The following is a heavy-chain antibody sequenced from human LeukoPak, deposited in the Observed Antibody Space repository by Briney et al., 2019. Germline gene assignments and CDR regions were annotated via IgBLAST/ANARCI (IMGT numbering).Heavy chain of an antibody. CDR3: ARGGLQYPNNWFDP. CDR2: ISYDGSNK. V-gene: IGHV3-30*14. D-gene: IGHD4-11*01. CDR1: GYTFSSYA. J-gene: IGHJ5*02. Sequence: SCKASGYTFSSYAMHWVRPAPGKGLEWVAVISYDGSNKYYADSVKGRLTISRDNSNNVDLQMNSLTAEDTAVYFCARGGLQYPNNWFDPWGQGTLVTVSS.